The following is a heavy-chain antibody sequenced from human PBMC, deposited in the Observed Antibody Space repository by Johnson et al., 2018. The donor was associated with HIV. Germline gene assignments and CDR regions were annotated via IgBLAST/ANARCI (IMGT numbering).Heavy chain of an antibody. D-gene: IGHD6-13*01. CDR3: AREQELIGERAFDI. J-gene: IGHJ3*02. CDR1: GFTFTNAW. Sequence: VQLVESGGGLVKPGGSLRLSCAASGFTFTNAWMHWVRQAPGKGLEWVGRLKSRTDGETADYAAPVKGRFTISRDDSKNTLYLQMNSLRAEDTAVYYCAREQELIGERAFDIWGQGTMVTVSS. V-gene: IGHV3-15*05. CDR2: LKSRTDGETA.